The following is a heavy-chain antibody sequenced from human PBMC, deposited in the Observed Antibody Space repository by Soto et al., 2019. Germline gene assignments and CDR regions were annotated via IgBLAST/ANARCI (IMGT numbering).Heavy chain of an antibody. D-gene: IGHD5-18*01. CDR3: ARESDEYSYGLEPGWVFDY. V-gene: IGHV3-33*01. CDR1: GFTFSSYG. CDR2: IWYDGSNK. Sequence: PGGSLRLSCAASGFTFSSYGMHWVRQAPGKGLEWVAVIWYDGSNKYYADSVKGRFTISRDNSKNTLYLQMNSPRAEDTAVYYCARESDEYSYGLEPGWVFDYWGQGTLVTVSS. J-gene: IGHJ4*02.